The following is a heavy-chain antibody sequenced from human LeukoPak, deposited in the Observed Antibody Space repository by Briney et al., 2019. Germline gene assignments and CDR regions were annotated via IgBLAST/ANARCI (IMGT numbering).Heavy chain of an antibody. V-gene: IGHV3-7*01. CDR3: ARDSAGNDY. CDR2: IKQDGSEK. D-gene: IGHD6-13*01. J-gene: IGHJ4*02. Sequence: GGSLRLSCAASGFTFSTYWMSWVRQAPGKGLEWVANIKQDGSEKYYVDSVKGRFTISRDNAKNSLYLQINSLRAEDTAMYYCARDSAGNDYWGQGTLVTVSS. CDR1: GFTFSTYW.